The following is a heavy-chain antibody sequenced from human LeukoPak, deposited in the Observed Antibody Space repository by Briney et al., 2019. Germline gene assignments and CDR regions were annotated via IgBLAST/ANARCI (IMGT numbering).Heavy chain of an antibody. J-gene: IGHJ4*02. CDR3: ARVRVFGGVIVIPFDY. D-gene: IGHD3-16*02. CDR2: INAGNGNT. V-gene: IGHV1-3*01. Sequence: GASVKVSCKASGYTFTGYALHWVRQAPGQRLEWMGWINAGNGNTKYSQKFQGRVTITRDTSASTAYMELSSLRSEDTAVYYCARVRVFGGVIVIPFDYWGQGTLVTVSS. CDR1: GYTFTGYA.